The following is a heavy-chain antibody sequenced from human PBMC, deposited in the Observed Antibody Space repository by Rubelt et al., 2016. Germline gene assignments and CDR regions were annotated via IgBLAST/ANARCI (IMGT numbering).Heavy chain of an antibody. CDR3: ARGRELYYYGMDV. J-gene: IGHJ6*02. CDR1: GFTVSSNY. Sequence: SGFTVSSNYMSWVRQAPGKGLEWVSVIYSGGSTNYAVSVKGRFTISRDNSKNTLYLQMNSLRAEDTAVYYCARGRELYYYGMDVWGQGTTVTVSS. D-gene: IGHD1-7*01. V-gene: IGHV3-53*01. CDR2: IYSGGST.